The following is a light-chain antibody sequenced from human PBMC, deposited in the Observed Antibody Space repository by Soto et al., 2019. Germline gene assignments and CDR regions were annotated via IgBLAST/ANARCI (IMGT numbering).Light chain of an antibody. J-gene: IGKJ2*01. Sequence: DIVMTQSPDSLAVSLGERATINCKSSQSVLHSSKNENYLSWYQQKPGQPPKLLIYWASTRESGVPDRFSGSGSGTDFALTIDSLQAEDAAVYYCQQYYNTPYTFGQGTKLEIK. V-gene: IGKV4-1*01. CDR3: QQYYNTPYT. CDR1: QSVLHSSKNENY. CDR2: WAS.